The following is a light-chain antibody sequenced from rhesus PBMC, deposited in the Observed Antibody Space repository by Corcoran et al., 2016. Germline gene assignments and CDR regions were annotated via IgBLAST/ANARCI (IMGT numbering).Light chain of an antibody. CDR3: QQYNNWNS. CDR2: DAS. Sequence: ETVVTQSPATLSLSPGERATLSCRASQSVSSNLAWYQQKPGQAPKLLIHDASSRVTGIPDRFSGSGSGTEFTLTSRSLEAEDVGVYYCQQYNNWNSFGQGTKVEIK. V-gene: IGKV3-42*02. J-gene: IGKJ2*01. CDR1: QSVSSN.